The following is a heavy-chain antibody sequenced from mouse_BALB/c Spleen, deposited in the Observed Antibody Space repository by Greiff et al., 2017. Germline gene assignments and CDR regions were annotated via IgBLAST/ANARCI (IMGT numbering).Heavy chain of an antibody. CDR3: VRHSIYYGDAMDY. CDR1: GFTFNTYA. V-gene: IGHV10-1*02. Sequence: EVQLVESGGGLVQPKGSLKLSCAASGFTFNTYAMNWVRQAPGKGLEWVARIRSKSNNYATYYADSVKDRFTISRDDSQSMLYLQMNNLKTEDTAMYYCVRHSIYYGDAMDYWGQGTSVTVSS. J-gene: IGHJ4*01. CDR2: IRSKSNNYAT. D-gene: IGHD2-13*01.